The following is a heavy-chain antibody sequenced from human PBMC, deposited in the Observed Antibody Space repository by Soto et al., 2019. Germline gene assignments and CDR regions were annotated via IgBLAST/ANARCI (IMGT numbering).Heavy chain of an antibody. CDR2: INAGNGNT. D-gene: IGHD2-21*02. CDR1: GYTFTSYA. V-gene: IGHV1-3*05. Sequence: QVQLVQSGAEEKKPGASVKVSCKASGYTFTSYAMHWVRQAPGQRLEWMGWINAGNGNTKYSQKFQGRVTITRDTSASTAYMGLSSLRSEDTAVYYCARGIVVVTALDYWGQGTLVTVSS. CDR3: ARGIVVVTALDY. J-gene: IGHJ4*02.